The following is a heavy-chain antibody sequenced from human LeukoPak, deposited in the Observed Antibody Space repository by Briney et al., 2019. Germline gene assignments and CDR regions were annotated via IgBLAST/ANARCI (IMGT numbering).Heavy chain of an antibody. Sequence: PGGSLRLSCAASGFIFSNYGMNWVRQAPGKGLEWVAVISYDGSNKYYADSVKGRFTISRDNSKNTLYLQMNSLRAEDTAVYYCARIAAAGTTHDYWGQGTLVTVSS. CDR1: GFIFSNYG. D-gene: IGHD6-13*01. J-gene: IGHJ4*02. CDR3: ARIAAAGTTHDY. V-gene: IGHV3-30*03. CDR2: ISYDGSNK.